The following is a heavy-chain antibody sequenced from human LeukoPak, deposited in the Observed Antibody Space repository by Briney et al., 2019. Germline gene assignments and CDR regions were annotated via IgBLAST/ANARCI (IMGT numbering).Heavy chain of an antibody. CDR1: GGSISSYY. CDR2: VYYSGTT. D-gene: IGHD3-3*01. Sequence: PSETLSLTCTVSGGSISSYYWSWIRQPPGKGLEWIGYVYYSGTTNYNPSLKSRVSISVDTSKNQFSLKLTSVTAADTAVYYCARGGRYYDFWSGYLDYWGQGTLVTVSS. V-gene: IGHV4-59*12. CDR3: ARGGRYYDFWSGYLDY. J-gene: IGHJ4*02.